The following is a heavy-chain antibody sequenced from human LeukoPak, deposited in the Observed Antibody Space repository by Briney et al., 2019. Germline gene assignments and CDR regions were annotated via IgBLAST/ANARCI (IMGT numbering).Heavy chain of an antibody. CDR1: GFTFSSYA. CDR2: ISGSGSST. CDR3: ARGQRYYGSGSPSPH. Sequence: GGSLRLSCAASGFTFSSYAMSWVRQAPGKGLEWVSAISGSGSSTYSADSMKGRFTISRDNSKNTLYLQMNSLRAEDTAVYYCARGQRYYGSGSPSPHWGQGTLVTVSS. J-gene: IGHJ4*02. V-gene: IGHV3-23*01. D-gene: IGHD3-10*01.